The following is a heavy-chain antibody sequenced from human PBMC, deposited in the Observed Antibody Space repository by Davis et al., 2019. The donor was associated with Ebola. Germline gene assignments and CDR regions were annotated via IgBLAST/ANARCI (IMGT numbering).Heavy chain of an antibody. V-gene: IGHV4-39*01. J-gene: IGHJ5*02. CDR1: GGSISGSSYY. D-gene: IGHD4/OR15-4a*01. CDR2: MYYGERT. Sequence: SETLSLTCTVSGGSISGSSYYWGWIRQPPGEGLEWIGIMYYGERTFYNPSLKSRVTIWVDTSKNQFSLRLYSVNAADTSVYFCARQWPSALSKWFDTWGQGILVTVSP. CDR3: ARQWPSALSKWFDT.